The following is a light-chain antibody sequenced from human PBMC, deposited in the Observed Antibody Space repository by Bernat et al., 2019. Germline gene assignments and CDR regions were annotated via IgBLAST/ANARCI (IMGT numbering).Light chain of an antibody. Sequence: QSALTQPASVSGSPGQSITISCTGTSSDVGGYNYVSWYQQHPGRAPKLMIYDVRDRPSGISNRFPGSKSGNTASLTISGLLAEDEADYYCSSYTSSGTLVFGGGTRLTVL. V-gene: IGLV2-14*03. J-gene: IGLJ3*02. CDR3: SSYTSSGTLV. CDR1: SSDVGGYNY. CDR2: DVR.